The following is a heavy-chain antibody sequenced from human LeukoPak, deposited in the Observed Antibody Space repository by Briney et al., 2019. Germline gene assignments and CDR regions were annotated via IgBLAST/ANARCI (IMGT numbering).Heavy chain of an antibody. CDR1: GGSISSYY. Sequence: SETLSLTCTVSGGSISSYYWSWIRQPPGKGLEWIGYVYYSGSTNYNPSLKSRVTISVDTSKNQFSLKLTSVTAADTAVYYCARGDSGSFSQSDCWGQGTLVTVSS. J-gene: IGHJ4*02. CDR3: ARGDSGSFSQSDC. CDR2: VYYSGST. V-gene: IGHV4-59*01. D-gene: IGHD1-26*01.